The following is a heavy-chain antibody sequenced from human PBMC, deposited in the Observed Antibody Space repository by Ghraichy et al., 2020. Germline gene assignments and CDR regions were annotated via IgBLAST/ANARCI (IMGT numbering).Heavy chain of an antibody. Sequence: GGSLRLSCAASGVTSTKYWMSWVRQAPGKGLEWVAHINPDGSDKYYVDSVKDRFTISRDNDKNSLYLQLDSPRPGDTAVYFCATSQHSSAWNWGQGTLVTVSS. V-gene: IGHV3-7*03. CDR2: INPDGSDK. J-gene: IGHJ1*01. CDR1: GVTSTKYW. D-gene: IGHD2-21*01. CDR3: ATSQHSSAWN.